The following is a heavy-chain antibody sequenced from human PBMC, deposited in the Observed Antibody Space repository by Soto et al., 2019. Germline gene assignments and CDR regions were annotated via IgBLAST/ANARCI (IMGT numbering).Heavy chain of an antibody. V-gene: IGHV1-18*01. D-gene: IGHD1-26*01. J-gene: IGHJ4*02. CDR2: ISAYNGNT. CDR3: ARGETPIDY. Sequence: QVQLVQSGAEVKKPGASVKVSCKASGYTFTNFGISWVRQAPGQGLEWMGWISAYNGNTNYAQNFQGRVTMTTENSTSTAYMKLSSLRSDDTADAYCARGETPIDYWGRGTQVTVSS. CDR1: GYTFTNFG.